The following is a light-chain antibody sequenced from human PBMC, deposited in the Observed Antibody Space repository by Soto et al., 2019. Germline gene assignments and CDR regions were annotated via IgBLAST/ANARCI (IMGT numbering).Light chain of an antibody. CDR2: DAS. V-gene: IGKV1-5*01. CDR3: QQYNSYSGT. Sequence: DIQMTQSPSALSASVGDRVTITCRASQSIRSWLAWYQQKPGRAPNLLIFDASTLENGVPSRFTGSGSGTQFTLTISSLKPDDFATYYCQQYNSYSGTFGQGTKVDIK. CDR1: QSIRSW. J-gene: IGKJ1*01.